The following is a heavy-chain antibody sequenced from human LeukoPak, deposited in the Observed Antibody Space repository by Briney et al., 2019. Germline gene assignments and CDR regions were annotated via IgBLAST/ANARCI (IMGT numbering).Heavy chain of an antibody. D-gene: IGHD5-24*01. CDR2: IYTSGST. CDR1: GGSISSYY. V-gene: IGHV4-4*07. J-gene: IGHJ6*03. Sequence: PSETLSLTCTVSGGSISSYYWSWIRQPAGKGLEWIGRIYTSGSTNYNPSLKSRVTISVDKSKNQFSLKLSSVTAADTAVYYCARGHMAVTGYYYYMDVWGKGTTVTVSS. CDR3: ARGHMAVTGYYYYMDV.